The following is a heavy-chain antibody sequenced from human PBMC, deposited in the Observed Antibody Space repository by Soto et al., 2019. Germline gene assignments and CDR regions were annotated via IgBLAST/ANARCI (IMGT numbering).Heavy chain of an antibody. CDR2: ISSSSSTI. J-gene: IGHJ6*02. CDR1: GFTFSSYI. CDR3: AGVGGTTSGGGYYYYGMDV. D-gene: IGHD1-26*01. V-gene: IGHV3-48*02. Sequence: EVQLVESGGGLVQPGGSLRLSGAASGFTFSSYIMNWVRQAPGKGLEWVSYISSSSSTIYYAGSVKGRFTISSDNAKNSLYLHMNSLSDEDTGVYYCAGVGGTTSGGGYYYYGMDVWGQGTTVTFCS.